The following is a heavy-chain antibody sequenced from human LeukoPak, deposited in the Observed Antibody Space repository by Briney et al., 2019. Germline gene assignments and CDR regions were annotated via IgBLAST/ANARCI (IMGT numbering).Heavy chain of an antibody. CDR2: IYPKNSDT. CDR3: VRLGLAVSDLYDAFDV. V-gene: IGHV5-51*01. D-gene: IGHD5/OR15-5a*01. J-gene: IGHJ3*01. Sequence: GESLKISCEASGYTFTNSWIGWVRQMPGKGLEYMGIIYPKNSDTRYSPSFQGQVTISADKSITTAYLQWISLRASDTAMYYCVRLGLAVSDLYDAFDVWGQETAVAV. CDR1: GYTFTNSW.